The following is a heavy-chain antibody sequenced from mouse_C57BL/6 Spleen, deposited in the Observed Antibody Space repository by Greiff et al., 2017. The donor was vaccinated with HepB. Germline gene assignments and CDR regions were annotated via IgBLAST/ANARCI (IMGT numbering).Heavy chain of an antibody. CDR3: ARSLLDGTDY. CDR2: IDPSDSYT. CDR1: GYTFTSYW. V-gene: IGHV1-50*01. J-gene: IGHJ2*01. D-gene: IGHD4-1*01. Sequence: QVQLQQPGAELVKPGASVKLSCKASGYTFTSYWMQWVKQRPGQGLEWIGEIDPSDSYTNYNQKFKGKATLTVDTSSSTAYMQLSSLTSEDSAVYYCARSLLDGTDYWGQGTTLTVSS.